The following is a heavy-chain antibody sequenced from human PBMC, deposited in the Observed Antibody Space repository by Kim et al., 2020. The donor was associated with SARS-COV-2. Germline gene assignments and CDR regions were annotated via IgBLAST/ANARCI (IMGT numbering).Heavy chain of an antibody. J-gene: IGHJ4*02. CDR2: ISSSSSYI. Sequence: GGSLRLSCAASGFTFSSYSMNWVRQAPGKGLEWVSSISSSSSYIYYADSVKGRFTISRDNAKNSLYLQMNSLRAEDTAVYYCATGGTTGKERVDYWGQGTLVTVSS. CDR1: GFTFSSYS. CDR3: ATGGTTGKERVDY. D-gene: IGHD1-1*01. V-gene: IGHV3-21*01.